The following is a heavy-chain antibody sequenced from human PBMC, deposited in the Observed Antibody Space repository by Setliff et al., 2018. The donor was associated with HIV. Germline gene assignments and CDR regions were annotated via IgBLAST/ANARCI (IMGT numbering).Heavy chain of an antibody. D-gene: IGHD3-3*01. Sequence: GESLKISCAASGFSFSEFWMYWVRQAPGKGLEWVANINTDGTTKYYVASVKGRFTTSRDNAKNSLYLQMNSLRAEDTAVYYCARMLLRTNPVYGVVSNRFDPWGPGTLVTVSS. CDR1: GFSFSEFW. CDR3: ARMLLRTNPVYGVVSNRFDP. V-gene: IGHV3-7*03. J-gene: IGHJ5*02. CDR2: INTDGTTK.